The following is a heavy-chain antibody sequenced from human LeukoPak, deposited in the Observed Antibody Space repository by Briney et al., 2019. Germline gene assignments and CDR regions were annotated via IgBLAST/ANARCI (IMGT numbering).Heavy chain of an antibody. Sequence: GGSLRLSCAVSGFTFSNCWMSWVRQAPGKGLEWVTNIKQDGSAQNYVDSVKGRFTISRDNAKNSLYLQMNSLRVEDTAVYYCARDTPMGAHWGQGTLVTVSS. J-gene: IGHJ4*02. D-gene: IGHD5-24*01. CDR3: ARDTPMGAH. V-gene: IGHV3-7*01. CDR1: GFTFSNCW. CDR2: IKQDGSAQ.